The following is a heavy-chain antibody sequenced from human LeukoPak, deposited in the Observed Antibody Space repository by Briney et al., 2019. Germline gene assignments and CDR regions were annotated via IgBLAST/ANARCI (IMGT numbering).Heavy chain of an antibody. CDR1: GLTFSSFS. D-gene: IGHD6-19*01. V-gene: IGHV3-48*04. CDR2: ISSSSNSV. CDR3: ARSKGDSSGWYKYYFDY. Sequence: GGSLRLSCTVSGLTFSSFSLNWVRQAPGKGLEWISYISSSSNSVYYADSVKGRFTVSRDNAQNALYLQMDSLRAEDTAVYYCARSKGDSSGWYKYYFDYWGQGTLVTVSS. J-gene: IGHJ4*02.